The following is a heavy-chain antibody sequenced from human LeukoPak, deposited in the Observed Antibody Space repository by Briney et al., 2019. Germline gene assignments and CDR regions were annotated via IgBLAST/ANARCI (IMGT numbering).Heavy chain of an antibody. J-gene: IGHJ5*02. Sequence: SETLSLTCTVSGGSISSSSYYWGWIRQPPGKGLEWIGSIYYSGSTYYNLSLKSRVTISVDTSKNQFSLKLSSVTAADTAVYYCARSLVVGATYPYHWGQGTLVTVSS. CDR3: ARSLVVGATYPYH. CDR1: GGSISSSSYY. CDR2: IYYSGST. V-gene: IGHV4-39*01. D-gene: IGHD1-26*01.